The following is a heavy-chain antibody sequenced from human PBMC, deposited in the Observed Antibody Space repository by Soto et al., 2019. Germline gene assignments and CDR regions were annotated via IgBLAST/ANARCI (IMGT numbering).Heavy chain of an antibody. CDR1: GGSISSSDYY. CDR3: ARQIYNWNYARFDP. D-gene: IGHD1-7*01. CDR2: IYYSGSA. V-gene: IGHV4-39*01. Sequence: PSETLSLTCTVSGGSISSSDYYWGWIRQPPGKGLEWIGSIYYSGSAYYNPSLKSRVTISVDTSTNQFSLKLSSVTAADTAMYYCARQIYNWNYARFDPWGQGALVTVSS. J-gene: IGHJ5*02.